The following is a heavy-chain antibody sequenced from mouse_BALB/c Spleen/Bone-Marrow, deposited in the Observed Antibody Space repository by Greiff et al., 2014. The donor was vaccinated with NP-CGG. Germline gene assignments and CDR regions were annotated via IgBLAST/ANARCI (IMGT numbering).Heavy chain of an antibody. V-gene: IGHV5-15*02. Sequence: EVQLVESGGALVQPGGSRKLSCAASGFTFSDYGMAWVRQAPGKGPEWVAFISNLAYSIYYTDTVTGRSTISRENAKNTLYLEMSSLRSEDTAMYYCARETTRGAMDYWGQGTSVTVSS. J-gene: IGHJ4*01. CDR3: ARETTRGAMDY. D-gene: IGHD2-1*01. CDR1: GFTFSDYG. CDR2: ISNLAYSI.